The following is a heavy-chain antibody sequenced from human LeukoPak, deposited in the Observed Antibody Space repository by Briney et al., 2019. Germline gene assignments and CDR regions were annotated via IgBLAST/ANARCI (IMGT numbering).Heavy chain of an antibody. J-gene: IGHJ4*02. D-gene: IGHD6-19*01. CDR2: IYYSGST. CDR1: GGSISSYY. V-gene: IGHV4-59*01. Sequence: SETLSLTCTVSGGSISSYYWNWIRQPPGKGLEWIGYIYYSGSTNYNPSLKSRVTISVDTSKNQFSLKLSSVTAADTAVYYCARRIAVADIFDYWGQGTLVTVSS. CDR3: ARRIAVADIFDY.